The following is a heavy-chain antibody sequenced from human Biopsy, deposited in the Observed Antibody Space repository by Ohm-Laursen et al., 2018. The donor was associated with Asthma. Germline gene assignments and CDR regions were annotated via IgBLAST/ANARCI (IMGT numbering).Heavy chain of an antibody. CDR3: AKDRVAGRSYYFDY. CDR1: GFNFHNYG. J-gene: IGHJ4*02. CDR2: ILFDGRKI. V-gene: IGHV3-30*18. Sequence: SLRLSCAASGFNFHNYGMNWVRRAPGKGLEWVAQILFDGRKINYPDSVKGRFTISRDNSKNMAYLQMNSLRPEDTAVYYCAKDRVAGRSYYFDYWGQGSLVTVSS. D-gene: IGHD6-13*01.